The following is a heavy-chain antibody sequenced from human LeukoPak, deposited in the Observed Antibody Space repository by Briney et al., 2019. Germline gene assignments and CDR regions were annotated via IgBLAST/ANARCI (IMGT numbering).Heavy chain of an antibody. CDR2: IGGGDDI. CDR1: GFTFSSYG. Sequence: GGSLRLSCAASGFTFSSYGMIWVRQAPGKGLEWVAGIGGGDDIHYADSVKGRFTGSRDDSKNTLYLQMSSLRIEDTAVYYCAKDATPFNSIWDYFDSWGQGTLVTVSA. V-gene: IGHV3-23*01. D-gene: IGHD7-27*01. CDR3: AKDATPFNSIWDYFDS. J-gene: IGHJ4*02.